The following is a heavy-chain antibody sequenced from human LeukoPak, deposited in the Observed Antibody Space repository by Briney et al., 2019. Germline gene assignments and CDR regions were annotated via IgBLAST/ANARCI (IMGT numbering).Heavy chain of an antibody. CDR2: IKQDGSEK. J-gene: IGHJ4*02. V-gene: IGHV3-7*05. Sequence: GGSLRLSCAASGFTFSSYSMSWVRQAPGKGQEWVANIKQDGSEKYYVDSVKGRFTISRDNGKNTLYLQMNSLRAEDTAVYYCARDGYSHPHGYWGQGTLVTVSS. CDR3: ARDGYSHPHGY. D-gene: IGHD5-18*01. CDR1: GFTFSSYS.